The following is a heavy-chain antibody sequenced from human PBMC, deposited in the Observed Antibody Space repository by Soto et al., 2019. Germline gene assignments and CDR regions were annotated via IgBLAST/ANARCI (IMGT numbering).Heavy chain of an antibody. J-gene: IGHJ4*02. D-gene: IGHD6-19*01. Sequence: GGSLRLSCAASGFTFSSYSMNWVRQAPGKGLEWVSYISSSSSTIYYADSVKGRFTISRDNAKNSLYLQMNSLRDEDTAVYYCARDLGYSSGWYVRYYFDYWGQGTLVTVSS. V-gene: IGHV3-48*02. CDR3: ARDLGYSSGWYVRYYFDY. CDR2: ISSSSSTI. CDR1: GFTFSSYS.